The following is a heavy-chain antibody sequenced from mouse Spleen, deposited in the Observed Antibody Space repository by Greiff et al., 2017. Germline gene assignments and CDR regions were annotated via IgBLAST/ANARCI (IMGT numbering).Heavy chain of an antibody. CDR3: ARRSGYRYDYFDY. J-gene: IGHJ2*01. D-gene: IGHD2-14*01. CDR1: GYTFTDYY. CDR2: INPNNGGT. Sequence: EVQLQQSGPELVKPGASVKISCKASGYTFTDYYMNWVKQSHGKSLEWIGDINPNNGGTSYNQKFKGKATLTVDKSSSTAYMELRSLTSEDSAVYYCARRSGYRYDYFDYWGQGTTLTVSS. V-gene: IGHV1-26*01.